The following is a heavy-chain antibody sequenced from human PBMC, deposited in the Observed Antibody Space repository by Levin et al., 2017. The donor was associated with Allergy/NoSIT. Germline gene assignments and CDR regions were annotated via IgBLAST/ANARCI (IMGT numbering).Heavy chain of an antibody. J-gene: IGHJ4*02. D-gene: IGHD2-2*01. Sequence: GESLKISCAASGFTFSSYAMSWVRQAPGKGLEWVSAISGSGGSTYYADSVKGRFTISRDNSKNTLYLQMNSLRAEDTAVYYCAKDRDGVVVPAAAFDYWGQGTLVTVSS. V-gene: IGHV3-23*01. CDR3: AKDRDGVVVPAAAFDY. CDR1: GFTFSSYA. CDR2: ISGSGGST.